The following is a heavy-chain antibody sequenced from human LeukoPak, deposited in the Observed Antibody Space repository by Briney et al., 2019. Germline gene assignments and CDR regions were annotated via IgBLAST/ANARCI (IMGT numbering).Heavy chain of an antibody. Sequence: GGSLRLSCAASGFTVSSNYMSWVRQAPGKGLEWVSVIYSGGSTYYADSVKGRFTISRDNSKNTLYLQMNSLRAEDTAVYYCAKEVLGVDSIGYFDYWGQGTLVTVSS. CDR2: IYSGGST. D-gene: IGHD3-10*01. J-gene: IGHJ4*02. CDR1: GFTVSSNY. CDR3: AKEVLGVDSIGYFDY. V-gene: IGHV3-66*01.